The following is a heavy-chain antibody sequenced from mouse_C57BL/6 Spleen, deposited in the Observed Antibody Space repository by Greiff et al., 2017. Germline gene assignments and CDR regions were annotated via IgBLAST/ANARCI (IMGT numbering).Heavy chain of an antibody. CDR2: IYPGSGST. J-gene: IGHJ4*01. D-gene: IGHD1-1*01. CDR1: GYTFTSYW. CDR3: ARWRPGSSYAYAMDY. V-gene: IGHV1-55*01. Sequence: QVQLKHPGAELVKPGASVKMSCKASGYTFTSYWITWVKQRPGQGLEWIGDIYPGSGSTNYNEKFKSKATLTVDTSSSTAYMQLSSLTSEDSAVYYCARWRPGSSYAYAMDYWGQGTSVTVSS.